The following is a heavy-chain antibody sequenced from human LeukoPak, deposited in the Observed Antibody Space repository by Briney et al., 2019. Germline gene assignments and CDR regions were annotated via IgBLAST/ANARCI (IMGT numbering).Heavy chain of an antibody. CDR3: AKTLPVAAHRKYYFYYYGMDV. Sequence: PARSLSLSCTASGFTFDNYAMHWVRHAPGKGLEWVSLISGDGSGTKYADSVRGRLIISRDNSKNSLSLQMNSLKIEDTALYYCAKTLPVAAHRKYYFYYYGMDVWGQGTTVTVSS. V-gene: IGHV3-43*02. CDR1: GFTFDNYA. J-gene: IGHJ6*02. CDR2: ISGDGSGT. D-gene: IGHD1-14*01.